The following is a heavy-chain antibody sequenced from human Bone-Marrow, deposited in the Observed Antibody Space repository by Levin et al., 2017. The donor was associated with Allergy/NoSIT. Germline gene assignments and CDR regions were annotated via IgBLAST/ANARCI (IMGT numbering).Heavy chain of an antibody. V-gene: IGHV1-69*13. J-gene: IGHJ4*02. CDR2: IIPIFGTA. CDR3: AGSYCSSTSCPIDY. CDR1: GGTFSSYA. D-gene: IGHD2-2*01. Sequence: GASVKVSCKASGGTFSSYAISWVRQAPGQGLEWMGGIIPIFGTANYAQKFQGRVTITADESTSTAYMELSSLRSEDTAVYYCAGSYCSSTSCPIDYWGQGTLVTVSS.